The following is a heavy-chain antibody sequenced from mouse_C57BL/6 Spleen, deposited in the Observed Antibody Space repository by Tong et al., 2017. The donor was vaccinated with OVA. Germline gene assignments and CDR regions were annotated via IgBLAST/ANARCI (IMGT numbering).Heavy chain of an antibody. D-gene: IGHD2-4*01. CDR2: ISDGGSYT. J-gene: IGHJ3*01. CDR3: ARYDYDRTWFAY. Sequence: EVQLQESGGGLVKPGGSLKLSCAASGFTFSSYAMSWVRQTPEKRLEWVATISDGGSYTYYPDNVKGRFTISRDNAKNNLYLQMSHLKSEDTAMYYCARYDYDRTWFAYWGQGTLVTVSA. CDR1: GFTFSSYA. V-gene: IGHV5-4*01.